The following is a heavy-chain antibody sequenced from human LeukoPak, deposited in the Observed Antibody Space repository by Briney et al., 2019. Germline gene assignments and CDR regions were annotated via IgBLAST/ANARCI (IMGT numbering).Heavy chain of an antibody. V-gene: IGHV3-7*01. CDR3: AREVAARRLGSWVDP. J-gene: IGHJ5*02. Sequence: GGSLRLSCAASGFTFSSYWMTWVRQAPGKGLEWVANIKQDGSEKYYVDSVKGRFTISRDNAKNSLYLQMNSLRAADTAVYYCAREVAARRLGSWVDPWGQGTLVTVSS. CDR2: IKQDGSEK. D-gene: IGHD6-6*01. CDR1: GFTFSSYW.